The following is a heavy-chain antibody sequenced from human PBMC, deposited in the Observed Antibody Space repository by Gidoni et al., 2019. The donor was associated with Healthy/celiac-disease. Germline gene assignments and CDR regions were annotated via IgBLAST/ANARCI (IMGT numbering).Heavy chain of an antibody. CDR2: ISWNSGSI. J-gene: IGHJ4*02. CDR1: GFTFVDSA. D-gene: IGHD3-22*01. Sequence: EVQLVESGGGLVQPGRSLRLSCAASGFTFVDSAMHGVRHAPGKGLEGVSGISWNSGSIGDADSVKGRFTISRDNAKNSLYLQMNSLRAEDTALYYCAKDLYGSSGSPLDYWGQGTLVTVSS. CDR3: AKDLYGSSGSPLDY. V-gene: IGHV3-9*01.